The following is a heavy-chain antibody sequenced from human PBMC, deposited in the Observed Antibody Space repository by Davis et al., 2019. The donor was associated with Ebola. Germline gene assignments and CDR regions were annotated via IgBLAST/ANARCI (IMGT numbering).Heavy chain of an antibody. Sequence: SETLSLTCTVSDASLTTSSFYWSWIRQSPGKGLEWIGGMYYSGSTYYSPSLKSRLTMSVDASRSQFSLKLNSLTAADTAVYYCASLRQTYDSSGYSQPFDYWGQGSLVTVSS. CDR3: ASLRQTYDSSGYSQPFDY. CDR1: DASLTTSSFY. D-gene: IGHD3-22*01. V-gene: IGHV4-39*01. CDR2: MYYSGST. J-gene: IGHJ4*02.